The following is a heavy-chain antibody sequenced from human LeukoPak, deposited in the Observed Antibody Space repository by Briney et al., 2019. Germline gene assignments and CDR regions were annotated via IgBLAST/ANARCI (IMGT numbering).Heavy chain of an antibody. CDR1: GGSISSYY. CDR2: IYYSGST. D-gene: IGHD7-27*01. CDR3: ARLLHWADYYYYYYMDV. V-gene: IGHV4-59*01. Sequence: PSETLSLTCTVSGGSISSYYWSWIRQPPGKGLEWIGYIYYSGSTNYNPSLKSRVTISVDTSKNQFSLKLSSVTAADTAVYYCARLLHWADYYYYYYMDVWGKGTTVTVSS. J-gene: IGHJ6*03.